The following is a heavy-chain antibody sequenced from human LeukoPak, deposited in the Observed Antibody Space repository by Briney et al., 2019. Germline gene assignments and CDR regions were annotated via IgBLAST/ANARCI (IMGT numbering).Heavy chain of an antibody. CDR3: AKDDFGMVRGVIPTLDY. CDR1: GITFSSYG. Sequence: GGSLRLSCAASGITFSSYGMSWVRQAPGKGLEWVSAISGSGGSTYYADSVKGRFTISRDNSKNTLYLQMNSLRAEDTAVYYCAKDDFGMVRGVIPTLDYWGQGTLVTVSS. J-gene: IGHJ4*02. CDR2: ISGSGGST. V-gene: IGHV3-23*01. D-gene: IGHD3-10*01.